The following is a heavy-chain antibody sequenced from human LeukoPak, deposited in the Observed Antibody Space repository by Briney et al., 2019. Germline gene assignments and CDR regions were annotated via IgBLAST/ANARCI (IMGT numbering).Heavy chain of an antibody. Sequence: GGSLRLSYAASGFTFSSYGIHWVRQAPGKGLEWVAFIRYDGSNKYYADSVKGRFTISRDNSKNTLYLQMNSLRAEDTAVYYCAKDRGDIVVVPAALDYWGQGTLVTVSS. CDR1: GFTFSSYG. CDR2: IRYDGSNK. V-gene: IGHV3-30*02. D-gene: IGHD2-2*01. CDR3: AKDRGDIVVVPAALDY. J-gene: IGHJ4*02.